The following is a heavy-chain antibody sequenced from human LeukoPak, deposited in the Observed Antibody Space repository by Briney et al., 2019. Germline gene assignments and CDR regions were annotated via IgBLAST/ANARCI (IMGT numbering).Heavy chain of an antibody. V-gene: IGHV4-30-4*08. D-gene: IGHD5-24*01. CDR3: LRGARDGYNTYYFDC. Sequence: SETLSLTCTVSGGSISSGDYYWSWIRQPPGKGLEWIGYIYYSGSTYYNPSLKSRVTISVDTSKNQFSLKLSSVTAADTAVYYCLRGARDGYNTYYFDCWGQGTLVTVSS. J-gene: IGHJ4*02. CDR2: IYYSGST. CDR1: GGSISSGDYY.